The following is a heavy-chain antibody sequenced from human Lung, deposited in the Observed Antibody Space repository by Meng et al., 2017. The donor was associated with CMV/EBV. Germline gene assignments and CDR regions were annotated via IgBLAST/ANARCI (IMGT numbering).Heavy chain of an antibody. CDR2: IRHDGTTK. J-gene: IGHJ4*02. CDR3: AKDLLLFGGANAYFDS. Sequence: GESLKISCAASGFSFDNHGMHWVRQTPGKGLEWVAFIRHDGTTKFYGDSVKGRFTISRDNSKNTVYLQMNRLRPEETAVYYCAKDLLLFGGANAYFDSWGQGTLVTGSS. D-gene: IGHD3-16*01. V-gene: IGHV3-30*02. CDR1: GFSFDNHG.